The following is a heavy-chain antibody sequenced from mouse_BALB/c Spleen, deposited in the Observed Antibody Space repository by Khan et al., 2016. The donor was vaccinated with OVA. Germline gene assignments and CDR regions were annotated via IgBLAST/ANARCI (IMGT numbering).Heavy chain of an antibody. CDR1: GFTFSNYA. V-gene: IGHV5-6-5*01. CDR3: ARDYWFTY. Sequence: EVELVESGGDLVKPGGSLKLSCAASGFTFSNYAMSWVRQTPEKRLEWVASISSGGTTYFPDSVKGRFTISSDNGRTILYLQMSSLRSEDTAMYYCARDYWFTYWGQGTLVTVSA. J-gene: IGHJ3*01. CDR2: ISSGGTT.